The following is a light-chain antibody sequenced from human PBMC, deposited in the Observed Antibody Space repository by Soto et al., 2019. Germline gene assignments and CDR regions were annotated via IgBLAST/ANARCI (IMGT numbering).Light chain of an antibody. CDR1: QSVITS. J-gene: IGKJ2*01. V-gene: IGKV3-15*01. CDR3: QQYIHGYS. CDR2: SAS. Sequence: EVVMTQSPATLSVFPGERVTLSCRASQSVITSIAWYQQKPGQAPRLLIYSASTRATGIPARFSGSGSGTEFALTISSLQSEDFAVYYCQQYIHGYSFGQGTELEIK.